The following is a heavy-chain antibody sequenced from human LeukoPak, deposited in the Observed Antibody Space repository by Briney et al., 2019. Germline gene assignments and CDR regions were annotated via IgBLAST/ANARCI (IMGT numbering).Heavy chain of an antibody. V-gene: IGHV3-7*01. D-gene: IGHD5-12*01. Sequence: GGSLRLSCAASGFNFRDFWMTWVRQAPGKGLEWVANINQGGSVKYYVDSVKGRFTISRDDAKSSLYVQMNSLRDEDTAVYYCARFGYSGWNLEYWGQGTLVTVSS. CDR2: INQGGSVK. CDR1: GFNFRDFW. J-gene: IGHJ4*02. CDR3: ARFGYSGWNLEY.